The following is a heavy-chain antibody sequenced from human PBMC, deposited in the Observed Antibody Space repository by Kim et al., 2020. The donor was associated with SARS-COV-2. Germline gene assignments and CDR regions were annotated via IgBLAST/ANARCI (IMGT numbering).Heavy chain of an antibody. D-gene: IGHD5-12*01. Sequence: SETLSLTCTVSGGSISSSSYYWGRIRQPPGKGLEWIGSIYYSGSTYYNPSLKSRVTISVDTSKNQFSLKLSSVTAADTAGYYCARHSRDWLQLIPYYFDYWGQGTLVTVSS. CDR1: GGSISSSSYY. CDR3: ARHSRDWLQLIPYYFDY. CDR2: IYYSGST. V-gene: IGHV4-39*01. J-gene: IGHJ4*02.